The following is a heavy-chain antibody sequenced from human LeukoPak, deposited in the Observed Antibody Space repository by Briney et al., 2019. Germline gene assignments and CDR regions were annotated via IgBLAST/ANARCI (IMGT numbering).Heavy chain of an antibody. D-gene: IGHD2-2*01. CDR3: ASDVVPTLDI. J-gene: IGHJ3*02. CDR2: IYTSGST. Sequence: SETLSLTCTVSGGSISSYYWSWIRQPAGKGLEWNGRIYTSGSTNYNPSLKSRVTISVDTSKNQFSLKLNSVTAADTAVYYCASDVVPTLDIWGQGKMVTVSS. V-gene: IGHV4-4*07. CDR1: GGSISSYY.